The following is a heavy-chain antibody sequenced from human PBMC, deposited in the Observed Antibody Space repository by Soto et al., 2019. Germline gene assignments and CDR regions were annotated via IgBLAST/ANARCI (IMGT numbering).Heavy chain of an antibody. J-gene: IGHJ6*02. CDR1: GGTFSSSA. Sequence: QVQLVQSGAEVKKPGSSVKVSCKASGGTFSSSAISWVRQAPGQGLEWMGAIIPVFGTAHYAQKFQGRGTTTAAKANRTAYMELGKVRSEDSGVYYRARKRPERGKDVWGQGTTVTVSS. V-gene: IGHV1-69*06. CDR3: ARKRPERGKDV. CDR2: IIPVFGTA.